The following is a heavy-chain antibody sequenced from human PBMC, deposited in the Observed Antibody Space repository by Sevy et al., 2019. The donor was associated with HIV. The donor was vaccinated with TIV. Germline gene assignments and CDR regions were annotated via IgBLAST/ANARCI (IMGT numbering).Heavy chain of an antibody. D-gene: IGHD2-8*01. CDR3: AREGCTRPHDF. CDR2: LSFACGQI. Sequence: GGSLRLSCVASGFTFNKYSMSWVRQAPGKGLERVSTLSFACGQINYADSVKGRFTISRDDSKNTLYLQMNSLRAEDTAVYYCAREGCTRPHDFWGQGTLVTVSS. V-gene: IGHV3-23*01. J-gene: IGHJ4*02. CDR1: GFTFNKYS.